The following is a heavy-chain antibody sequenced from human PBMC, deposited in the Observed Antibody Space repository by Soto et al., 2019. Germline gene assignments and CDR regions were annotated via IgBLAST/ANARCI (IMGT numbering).Heavy chain of an antibody. V-gene: IGHV4-31*03. Sequence: SETLSLTCTVSGDSITSGGYYWSWLRQQPGKGLEWIGYIYHSGGASYNPSLRGRAVISIDTPKSQFFLRMDAVTAADTATYYCARDYYGAGSQYYYYGMEVWGQGTTVTVSS. CDR1: GDSITSGGYY. CDR3: ARDYYGAGSQYYYYGMEV. D-gene: IGHD3-10*01. CDR2: IYHSGGA. J-gene: IGHJ6*02.